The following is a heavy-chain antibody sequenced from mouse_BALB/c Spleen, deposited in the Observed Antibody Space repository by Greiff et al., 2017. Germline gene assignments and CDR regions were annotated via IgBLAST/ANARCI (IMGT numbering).Heavy chain of an antibody. J-gene: IGHJ3*01. V-gene: IGHV5-9-3*01. CDR3: ARQGGPAWFAY. Sequence: EVQGVESGGGLVKPGGSLKLSCAASGFTFSSYAMSWVRQTPEKRLEWVATISSGGSYTYYPDSVKGRFTISRDNAKNTLYLQMSSLRSEDTAMYYCARQGGPAWFAYWGQGTLVTVSA. CDR2: ISSGGSYT. CDR1: GFTFSSYA.